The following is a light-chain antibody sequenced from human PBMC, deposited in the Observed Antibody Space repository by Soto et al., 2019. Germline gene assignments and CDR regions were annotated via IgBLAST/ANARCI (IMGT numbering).Light chain of an antibody. CDR2: EVT. CDR3: ISYAASNSFYLV. CDR1: SSDVGGYNY. Sequence: QSALTQPPSASGSPGQSVTISCTGTSSDVGGYNYVSWYQQYPGRAPKIMIYEVTKRPSGVPDRFSGSKSGNTASLTVSGLQAEDEADYYCISYAASNSFYLVFGGGTKLTVL. V-gene: IGLV2-8*01. J-gene: IGLJ3*02.